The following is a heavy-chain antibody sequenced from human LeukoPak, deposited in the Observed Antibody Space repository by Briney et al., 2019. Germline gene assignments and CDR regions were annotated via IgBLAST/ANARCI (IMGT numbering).Heavy chain of an antibody. D-gene: IGHD3-10*01. V-gene: IGHV3-74*01. CDR3: VRGALYMDY. Sequence: GGSLRLSCAASGFTFSDYYMSWIRQAPGKGLEWVSRIKGDESSINYADSVEGRFTISRDNAKNTVYLHLNSLRVEDTAVYYCVRGALYMDYWGQGTLVTVSS. J-gene: IGHJ4*02. CDR1: GFTFSDYY. CDR2: IKGDESSI.